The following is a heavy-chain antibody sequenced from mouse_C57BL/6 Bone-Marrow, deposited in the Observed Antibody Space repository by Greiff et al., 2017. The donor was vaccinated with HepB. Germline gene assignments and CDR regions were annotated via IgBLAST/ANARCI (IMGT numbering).Heavy chain of an antibody. V-gene: IGHV1-55*01. D-gene: IGHD2-5*01. Sequence: VQLQQPGAELVKPGASVKMSCKASGYTFTSYWITWVKQRPGQGLEWIGDIYPGSGSTNYNEKFKSKATLTVDTSSSTAYMQLSSLTSEDSAVYYCARGDSNYVGFAYWGQGTLVTVSA. J-gene: IGHJ3*01. CDR2: IYPGSGST. CDR3: ARGDSNYVGFAY. CDR1: GYTFTSYW.